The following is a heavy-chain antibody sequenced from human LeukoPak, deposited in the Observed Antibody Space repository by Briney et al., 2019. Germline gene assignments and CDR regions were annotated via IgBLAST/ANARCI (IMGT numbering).Heavy chain of an antibody. CDR3: AKVAAAALGPHDY. Sequence: GGSLRLSCAASGFTFSSYGMHWVRQAPGKGLEWVAVISNDGNNKYYADSVKGRFTISRDNSKNTLYLQMNSLRAEDTAVYYCAKVAAAALGPHDYWGQGTLVTVSS. J-gene: IGHJ4*02. CDR1: GFTFSSYG. V-gene: IGHV3-30*18. D-gene: IGHD6-13*01. CDR2: ISNDGNNK.